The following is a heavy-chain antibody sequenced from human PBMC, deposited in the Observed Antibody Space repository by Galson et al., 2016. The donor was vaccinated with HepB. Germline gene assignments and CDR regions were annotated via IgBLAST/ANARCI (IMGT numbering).Heavy chain of an antibody. J-gene: IGHJ3*02. D-gene: IGHD1-14*01. V-gene: IGHV3-74*01. CDR1: GFTFSTYW. CDR2: IDPYDTGI. CDR3: GRGGPEPVDI. Sequence: SLRLSCAASGFTFSTYWMHWARQAPGKGLVWVSRIDPYDTGISYADSVRGRFAISRDNAKSTLYLQMDSLRAEDTAMYYCGRGGPEPVDIWGQGTMVTVSS.